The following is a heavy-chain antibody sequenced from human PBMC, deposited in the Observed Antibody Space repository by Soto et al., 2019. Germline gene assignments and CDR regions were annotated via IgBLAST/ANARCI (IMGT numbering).Heavy chain of an antibody. J-gene: IGHJ3*02. V-gene: IGHV4-34*01. CDR3: ARGIYSSSWAPYI. CDR1: GGSFSGYY. D-gene: IGHD6-13*01. CDR2: INHSGST. Sequence: QVQLQQWGAGLLKPSETLSLTCAVYGGSFSGYYWCWIRQPPGKGLEWIGEINHSGSTNYNPSLRSRVTISVDTSKNQFSLKLSSVTAADTAVYYCARGIYSSSWAPYIWGQGTMVTVSS.